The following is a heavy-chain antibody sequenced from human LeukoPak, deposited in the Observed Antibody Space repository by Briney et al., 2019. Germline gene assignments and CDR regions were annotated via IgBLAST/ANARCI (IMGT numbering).Heavy chain of an antibody. Sequence: SETLSLTCTVSGGSISSSSYYWGWIRQPPGKGLEWIGSLYYSGSTYYNPSLKSRVTISVDTSKNQFSLKLSSVTAADTAVYYCARHRYVVIWAESIAVATNWFDPWGQGTLVTVSS. CDR1: GGSISSSSYY. V-gene: IGHV4-39*01. D-gene: IGHD6-19*01. CDR2: LYYSGST. J-gene: IGHJ5*02. CDR3: ARHRYVVIWAESIAVATNWFDP.